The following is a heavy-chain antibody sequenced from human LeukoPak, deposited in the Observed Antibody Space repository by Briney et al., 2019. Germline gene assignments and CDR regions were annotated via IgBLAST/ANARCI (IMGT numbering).Heavy chain of an antibody. CDR2: INPSGGST. CDR3: AVRDYGDYDY. D-gene: IGHD4-17*01. Sequence: ASVKVSCKASGYTFTSYYMHWVRQAPGQGLEWMGLINPSGGSTSYAQKFQGRVTVTRDTSTGTVYMELSSLRSEDTAVYYCAVRDYGDYDYWGQGTLVTVSS. J-gene: IGHJ4*02. V-gene: IGHV1-46*01. CDR1: GYTFTSYY.